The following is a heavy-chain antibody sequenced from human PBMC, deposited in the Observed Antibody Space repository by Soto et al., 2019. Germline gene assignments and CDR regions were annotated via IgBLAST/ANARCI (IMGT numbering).Heavy chain of an antibody. CDR1: GVSFSSYS. V-gene: IGHV3-30*03. Sequence: WGSLRLSCEASGVSFSSYSIHWVRQAPGKGLEWVSLITYDGGNKYYADSVKGRFTISRDNSEKKVFLEMNSLRVEDTAVYYWQSDDDWYGMDGWGKGTTVTVSS. D-gene: IGHD2-21*01. CDR2: ITYDGGNK. J-gene: IGHJ6*04. CDR3: QSDDDWYGMDG.